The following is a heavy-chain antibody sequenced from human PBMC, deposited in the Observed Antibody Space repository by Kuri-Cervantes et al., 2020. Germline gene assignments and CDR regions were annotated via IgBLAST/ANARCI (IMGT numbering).Heavy chain of an antibody. CDR2: INPNSGGT. CDR3: AREGDYGDYVYYYGMDV. D-gene: IGHD4-17*01. Sequence: ASVKVSCKASGYTFTGYYMHWVRQAPGQGLEWMGWINPNSGGTNYAQKFQGRVTMTRDTSISTAYMELSRLRSDDTAVYYCAREGDYGDYVYYYGMDVWGQGTTVTVSS. CDR1: GYTFTGYY. J-gene: IGHJ6*02. V-gene: IGHV1-2*02.